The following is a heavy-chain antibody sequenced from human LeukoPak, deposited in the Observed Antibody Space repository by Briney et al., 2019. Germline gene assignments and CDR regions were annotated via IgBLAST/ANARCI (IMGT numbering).Heavy chain of an antibody. V-gene: IGHV3-9*01. Sequence: PGGSLRLSCAASGFTFDDYVMHWVRQAPGKGLEWVSGISWNSGSIGYADSVKGRFTISRDNAKNSLYLQMNSLRAEDTALYYCAKAAYYYDSSGYSHFDYWGQGTLVTVSS. CDR1: GFTFDDYV. D-gene: IGHD3-22*01. CDR2: ISWNSGSI. J-gene: IGHJ4*02. CDR3: AKAAYYYDSSGYSHFDY.